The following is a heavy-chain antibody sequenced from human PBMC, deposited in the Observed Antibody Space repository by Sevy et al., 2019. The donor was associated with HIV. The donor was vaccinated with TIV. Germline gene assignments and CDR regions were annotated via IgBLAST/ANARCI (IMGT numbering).Heavy chain of an antibody. CDR3: ARDGGWGIAAGGTRHYYYGMDV. J-gene: IGHJ6*02. CDR2: IYSSGST. V-gene: IGHV4-4*07. Sequence: SESLSLTCTVSGGSISSYYWSWIRQPAGKGLEWIGRIYSSGSTNYNPSIKSRVTMSVDTSKNHFSLKLSSVTAADTAMYYCARDGGWGIAAGGTRHYYYGMDVWGQGTTVTVSS. D-gene: IGHD6-13*01. CDR1: GGSISSYY.